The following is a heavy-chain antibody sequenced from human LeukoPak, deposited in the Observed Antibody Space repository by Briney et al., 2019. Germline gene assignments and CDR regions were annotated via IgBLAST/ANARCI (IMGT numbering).Heavy chain of an antibody. CDR2: IIPIFGTA. CDR3: ARAGGDFDY. CDR1: GGTFSSYA. D-gene: IGHD3-16*01. J-gene: IGHJ4*02. Sequence: GASVKVSCKASGGTFSSYAISWVRQAPGQGLEWMGGIIPIFGTANYAQKLQGRVTMTTDTSTSTAYMELRSLRSDDTAVYYCARAGGDFDYWGQGTLVTVSS. V-gene: IGHV1-69*05.